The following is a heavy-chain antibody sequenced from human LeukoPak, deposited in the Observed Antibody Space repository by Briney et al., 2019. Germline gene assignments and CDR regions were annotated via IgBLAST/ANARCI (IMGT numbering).Heavy chain of an antibody. CDR2: IYHSGST. CDR1: GGSIGSGGYS. J-gene: IGHJ3*02. Sequence: SETLSLTCTVSGGSIGSGGYSWSWIRQPPGKGLEWIGYIYHSGSTYYNPSLKSRVTISVDRSKNQFSLKLSSVTAADTAVYYCARAGYDFWSGYRRAFDIWGQGTMVTVSS. CDR3: ARAGYDFWSGYRRAFDI. V-gene: IGHV4-30-2*01. D-gene: IGHD3-3*01.